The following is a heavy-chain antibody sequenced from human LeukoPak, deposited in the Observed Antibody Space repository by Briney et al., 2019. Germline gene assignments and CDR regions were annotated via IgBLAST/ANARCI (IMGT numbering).Heavy chain of an antibody. CDR3: AKDGILNWFDP. CDR1: GFTFSSYA. CDR2: ISSSSSYI. V-gene: IGHV3-21*04. Sequence: GSSLRLSCAASGFTFSSYAMHWVRQAPGKGLEWVSSISSSSSYIYYADSVKGRFTISRDNAKNSLYLQMNSLRAEDTAVYYCAKDGILNWFDPWGQGTLVTVSS. J-gene: IGHJ5*02. D-gene: IGHD1-26*01.